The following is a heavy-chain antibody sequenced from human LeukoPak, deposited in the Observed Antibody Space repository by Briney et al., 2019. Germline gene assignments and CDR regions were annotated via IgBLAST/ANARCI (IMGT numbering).Heavy chain of an antibody. V-gene: IGHV3-21*01. D-gene: IGHD3-22*01. CDR3: ATLPYYYDSSGSYYFDY. CDR2: ISSSSYI. Sequence: PGGSLRLSCAASGFTFSSYSMNWVRQAPGKWLEWVSSISSSSYIYYADSVKGRFTISRDNSKNTLYLQMNSLRVEDTAVYYCATLPYYYDSSGSYYFDYWGQGTLVTVSS. J-gene: IGHJ4*02. CDR1: GFTFSSYS.